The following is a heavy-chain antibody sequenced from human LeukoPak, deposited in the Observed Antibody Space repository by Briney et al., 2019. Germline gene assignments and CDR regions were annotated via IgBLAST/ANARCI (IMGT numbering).Heavy chain of an antibody. D-gene: IGHD1-20*01. CDR1: GFTFSSYS. Sequence: PGRSLRLSCAASGFTFSSYSMNWVRQAPGKGLEWVSSISSSSSYIYYADSVKGRFTISRDNAKNSLHLQMNSLRAEDTAVYYCARDRYNWNLLEAFDIWGQGTMVTVSS. V-gene: IGHV3-21*01. J-gene: IGHJ3*02. CDR2: ISSSSSYI. CDR3: ARDRYNWNLLEAFDI.